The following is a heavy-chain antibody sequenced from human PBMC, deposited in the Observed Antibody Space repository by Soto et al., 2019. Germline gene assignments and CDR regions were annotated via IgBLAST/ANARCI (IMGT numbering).Heavy chain of an antibody. CDR2: IIPIFGTA. CDR3: ARGSVEYSSGWFDY. CDR1: GGTFSSYA. V-gene: IGHV1-69*13. Sequence: GASVNVSCKASGGTFSSYAISWVRQAPGQGLEWMGGIIPIFGTANYAQKFQGRVTITADESTSTAYMELSSLRSEDTAVYYCARGSVEYSSGWFDYWGQGTLVTVSS. J-gene: IGHJ4*02. D-gene: IGHD6-19*01.